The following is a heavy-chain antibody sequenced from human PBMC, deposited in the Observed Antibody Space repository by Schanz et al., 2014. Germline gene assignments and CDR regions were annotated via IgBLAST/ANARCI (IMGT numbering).Heavy chain of an antibody. J-gene: IGHJ5*02. Sequence: QVQLVQSGAELRKPGTSVKVSCKTSGYTFSNDDINWVRQAIGQGPEWMGWMQPDSGKTHYAQKFQGRVTITADKSTTTAYMELNSLNSDDTAGYYCATLDYADSVSWGQGTLVTVSS. D-gene: IGHD4-17*01. V-gene: IGHV1-8*01. CDR3: ATLDYADSVS. CDR1: GYTFSNDD. CDR2: MQPDSGKT.